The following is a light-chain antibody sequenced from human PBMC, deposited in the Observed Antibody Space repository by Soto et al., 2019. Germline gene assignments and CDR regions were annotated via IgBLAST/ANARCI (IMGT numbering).Light chain of an antibody. Sequence: EVVMTQSPATLSVSPGERATLSCRASQSVSSSYLAWYQQKPGQAPRLLIYGASTRATGIPARFSGSGSGTEFTRTISSLQSEDFAVYYCQQYNNWPTFCQGTKVDIK. CDR2: GAS. CDR3: QQYNNWPT. V-gene: IGKV3-15*01. J-gene: IGKJ1*01. CDR1: QSVSSSY.